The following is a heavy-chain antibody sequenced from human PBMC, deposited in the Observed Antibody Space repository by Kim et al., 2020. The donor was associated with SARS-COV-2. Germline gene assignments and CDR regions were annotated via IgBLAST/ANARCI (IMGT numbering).Heavy chain of an antibody. J-gene: IGHJ6*03. Sequence: SETLSLTCAVYGGSFSGYYWSWIRQPPGKGLEWIGEINHSGSTNYNPSLKSRVTISVDTSKNQFSLKLSSVTAADTAVYYCARGTREWSTYYYYYYMDV. V-gene: IGHV4-34*01. CDR2: INHSGST. D-gene: IGHD3-3*01. CDR3: ARGTREWSTYYYYYYMDV. CDR1: GGSFSGYY.